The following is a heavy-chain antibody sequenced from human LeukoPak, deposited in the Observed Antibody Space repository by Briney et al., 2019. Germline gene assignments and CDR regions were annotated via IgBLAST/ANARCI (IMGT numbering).Heavy chain of an antibody. V-gene: IGHV1-24*01. CDR1: GYTLTELS. Sequence: GASVKVSCKVSGYTLTELSMHWVRQAPGKGLEWMGGFDPEDGETIYAQKFQGRVTMTEDTSTDTAYMELSSLRSEDTAVYYCARFSGYYYDSHPGGDYWGHGTLVTVSS. J-gene: IGHJ4*01. CDR2: FDPEDGET. CDR3: ARFSGYYYDSHPGGDY. D-gene: IGHD3-22*01.